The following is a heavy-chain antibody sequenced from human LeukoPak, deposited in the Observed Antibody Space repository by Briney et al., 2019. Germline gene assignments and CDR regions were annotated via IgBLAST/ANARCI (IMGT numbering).Heavy chain of an antibody. CDR2: INPNSGST. V-gene: IGHV1-2*06. D-gene: IGHD1-26*01. CDR3: ARGIVGATRYFDY. CDR1: GYTFTGYY. J-gene: IGHJ4*02. Sequence: ASVKVSCKASGYTFTGYYMHWVRQAPGQGLEWMGRINPNSGSTNYAQKFQGRVTMTRDTSISTAYMELSRLRSDDTAVYYCARGIVGATRYFDYWGQGTLVTVSS.